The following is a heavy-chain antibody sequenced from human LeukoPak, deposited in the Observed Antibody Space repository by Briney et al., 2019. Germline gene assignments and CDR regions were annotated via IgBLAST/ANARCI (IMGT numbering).Heavy chain of an antibody. CDR3: ARAPKFPPNYYDYCYMYV. J-gene: IGHJ6*03. CDR1: GGTFISYA. Sequence: SVKVSCKASGGTFISYAISWVRQAPGQGLEWMGGIIPIFGTANYAQKFQGRVTITTDESTSTAYMELSSLRSEDTAVYYCARAPKFPPNYYDYCYMYVWGKGTTVSVSS. V-gene: IGHV1-69*05. CDR2: IIPIFGTA.